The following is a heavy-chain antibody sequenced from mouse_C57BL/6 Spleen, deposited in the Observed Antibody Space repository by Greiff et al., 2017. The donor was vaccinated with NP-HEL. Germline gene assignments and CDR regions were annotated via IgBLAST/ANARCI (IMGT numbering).Heavy chain of an antibody. D-gene: IGHD1-1*01. CDR3: ARDYYGSSYPFAY. Sequence: VQLQQSGTELVKPGASVKLSCKASGYTFTSYWMHWVKQRPGQGLEWIGNINPSNGGTNYNEKFKSKATLTVDKSSSTAYMQLSSLTSEDSAVYYCARDYYGSSYPFAYWGQRTLVTVSA. V-gene: IGHV1-53*01. CDR1: GYTFTSYW. J-gene: IGHJ3*01. CDR2: INPSNGGT.